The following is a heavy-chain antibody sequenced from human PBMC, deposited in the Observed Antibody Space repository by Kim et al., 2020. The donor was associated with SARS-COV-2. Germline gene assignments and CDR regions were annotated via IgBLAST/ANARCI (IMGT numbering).Heavy chain of an antibody. CDR3: ARDQHSGSYYGGGFDP. Sequence: ASVKVSCKASGYTFTSYAMHWVRQAPGQRLEWMGWINAGNGNTKYSRKFQGRVTITRDTSASTAYMELSSLRSEDTAVYYCARDQHSGSYYGGGFDPWGQGTLVTVSS. V-gene: IGHV1-3*01. J-gene: IGHJ5*02. CDR2: INAGNGNT. CDR1: GYTFTSYA. D-gene: IGHD1-26*01.